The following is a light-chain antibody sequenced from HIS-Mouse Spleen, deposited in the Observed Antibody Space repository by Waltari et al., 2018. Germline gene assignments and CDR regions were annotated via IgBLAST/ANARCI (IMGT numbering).Light chain of an antibody. V-gene: IGLV2-14*01. CDR1: SSDVGGYNY. Sequence: QSALTQPASVSGSPGQSITISCPGTSSDVGGYNYVSWYQQNPGKAPKLMIYEVSNRPSGVSNRFSGSKSGNTASLTISGLQAEDEADYYCSSYTSSSPYVVFGGGTKLTVL. CDR2: EVS. CDR3: SSYTSSSPYVV. J-gene: IGLJ2*01.